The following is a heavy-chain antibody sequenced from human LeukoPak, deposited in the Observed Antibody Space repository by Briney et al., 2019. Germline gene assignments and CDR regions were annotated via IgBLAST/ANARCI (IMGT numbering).Heavy chain of an antibody. CDR2: IRSSGTTI. V-gene: IGHV3-11*04. Sequence: PGGSLRLSCAGSGFSFSVSHMSWIRQAPGKGLEWISHIRSSGTTIYRTDTVKGRFTISRDTAKNSLYLQMNSLRAEDTAVYYCARGSPTGYYYMDVWGKGTTVTVSS. CDR1: GFSFSVSH. CDR3: ARGSPTGYYYMDV. J-gene: IGHJ6*03. D-gene: IGHD4-17*01.